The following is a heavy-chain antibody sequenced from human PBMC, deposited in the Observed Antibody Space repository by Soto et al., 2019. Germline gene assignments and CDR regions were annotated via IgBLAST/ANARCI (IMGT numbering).Heavy chain of an antibody. CDR3: AHRRVGQGLIYGSPSYYWDY. CDR2: IFWNDDR. Sequence: QITLKESGPTLVRPTQTLTLTCTFSGFSLTTSGVGVGWIRQPPGKAPEWLALIFWNDDRRNSPTLRNRITITKDTSKNQVVLMMTNMDPVDTATYYCAHRRVGQGLIYGSPSYYWDYWGQGTLVTVSS. CDR1: GFSLTTSGVG. V-gene: IGHV2-5*01. D-gene: IGHD3-10*01. J-gene: IGHJ4*02.